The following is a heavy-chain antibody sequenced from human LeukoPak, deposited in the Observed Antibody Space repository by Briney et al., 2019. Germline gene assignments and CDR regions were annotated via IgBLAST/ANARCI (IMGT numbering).Heavy chain of an antibody. CDR1: RGSLTSYY. J-gene: IGHJ4*02. Sequence: PSETLYLTCSLSRGSLTSYYWSWIRQPPGKGLEWIGHVSDGGRTNYSPSLRSRVSISVDTSKNQFSLKLNSVTAADTAVYFCARASTTFDDWGQGTLVTVSS. CDR3: ARASTTFDD. V-gene: IGHV4-59*01. CDR2: VSDGGRT. D-gene: IGHD1-14*01.